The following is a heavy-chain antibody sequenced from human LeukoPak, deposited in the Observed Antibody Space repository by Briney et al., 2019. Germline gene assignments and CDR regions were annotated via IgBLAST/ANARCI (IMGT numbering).Heavy chain of an antibody. CDR2: INSDGSST. CDR1: GFNFSSYW. J-gene: IGHJ4*02. Sequence: PGVSLRLSCAASGFNFSSYWMHWVRQAPGKGLVWVSRINSDGSSTSYADSMKGRFTISRDNAKNTLYLQMNSLRVEDTAVYYCARGGAAMAYYWGQGTLVTVSS. D-gene: IGHD5-18*01. CDR3: ARGGAAMAYY. V-gene: IGHV3-74*01.